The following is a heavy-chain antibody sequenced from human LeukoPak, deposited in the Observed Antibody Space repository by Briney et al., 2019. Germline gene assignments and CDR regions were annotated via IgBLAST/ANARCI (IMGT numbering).Heavy chain of an antibody. J-gene: IGHJ6*03. CDR1: GGSISSYY. CDR3: AKIAAAGTETVYYYYYMDV. V-gene: IGHV4-59*12. CDR2: IFYSGRT. Sequence: SETLSLTCTVSGGSISSYYWNWIRQPPGKGLEYIGYIFYSGRTNYNPSLKSRVTISVDTSKNQFSLKLSSVTAADTAVYYCAKIAAAGTETVYYYYYMDVWGKGTTVTVSS. D-gene: IGHD6-13*01.